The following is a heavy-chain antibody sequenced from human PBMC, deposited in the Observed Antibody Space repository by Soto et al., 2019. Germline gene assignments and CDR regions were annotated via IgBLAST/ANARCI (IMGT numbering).Heavy chain of an antibody. CDR2: ISPYNGNT. Sequence: QVQLVQSGAEVKRPGASVKVSCKASGYTFRNYGITWVRQAPGQGLEWMAWISPYNGNTNYAQDLQGRVTMTTETSTSTAYMELRSLTSEDTAMYYWARDLVSGSDFWRAYNGGYFDYWGQGTLVTVSS. CDR3: ARDLVSGSDFWRAYNGGYFDY. J-gene: IGHJ4*02. CDR1: GYTFRNYG. D-gene: IGHD3-3*01. V-gene: IGHV1-18*01.